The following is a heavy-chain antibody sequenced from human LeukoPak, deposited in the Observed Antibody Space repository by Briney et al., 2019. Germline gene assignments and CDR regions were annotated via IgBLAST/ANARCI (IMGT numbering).Heavy chain of an antibody. CDR1: GFTFSSYA. CDR3: ARGTGTTPFDY. V-gene: IGHV3-7*04. J-gene: IGHJ4*02. CDR2: IKQDGSEK. Sequence: GGSLRLSCAASGFTFSSYAMSWVRQAPGKGLEWAANIKQDGSEKYYVDSVKGRFTISRDNAKNSLYLQMNSLRAEDTAVYYCARGTGTTPFDYWGQGTLVTVSS. D-gene: IGHD1-7*01.